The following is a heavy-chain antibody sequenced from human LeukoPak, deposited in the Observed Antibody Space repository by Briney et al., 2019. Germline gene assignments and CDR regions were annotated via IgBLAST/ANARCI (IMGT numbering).Heavy chain of an antibody. Sequence: SETLSLTCAVYGGSFSGYYWSWIRQPPGKGLEWIGEINHSGSTNYNPSLKSRVTISVDTSKNQFSHKLISVTAADTAVYYCASSNYYYDSSGYYYDYWGQGTLVTVSS. D-gene: IGHD3-22*01. J-gene: IGHJ4*02. CDR1: GGSFSGYY. V-gene: IGHV4-34*01. CDR2: INHSGST. CDR3: ASSNYYYDSSGYYYDY.